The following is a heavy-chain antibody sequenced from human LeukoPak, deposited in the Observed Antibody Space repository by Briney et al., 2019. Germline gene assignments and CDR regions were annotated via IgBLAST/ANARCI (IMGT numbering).Heavy chain of an antibody. D-gene: IGHD1-26*01. CDR3: ARGIGGSYYYYYMDV. V-gene: IGHV1-8*03. Sequence: ASVKVSCKASGYTFTSYDINWVRQAIGQGLEWMGWMNPNSGNTGYAQKFQGRVTITRNTSISTAYMELSSLRSEDTAVYHCARGIGGSYYYYYMDVWGKGTTVTVSS. CDR1: GYTFTSYD. CDR2: MNPNSGNT. J-gene: IGHJ6*03.